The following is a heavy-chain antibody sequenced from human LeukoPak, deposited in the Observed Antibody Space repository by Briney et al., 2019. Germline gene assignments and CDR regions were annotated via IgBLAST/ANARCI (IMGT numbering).Heavy chain of an antibody. V-gene: IGHV3-23*01. CDR2: ISGSGGST. CDR1: GFTFSSYA. J-gene: IGHJ4*02. Sequence: GSLRLSCAASGFTFSSYAMSWVRQAPGKGLEWVSAISGSGGSTYYADSVKGRFTISRDNSKNTLYLQMNSLRAEDTAVYYCAKDLNSDFWSGYYNWGQGTLVTVSS. D-gene: IGHD3-3*01. CDR3: AKDLNSDFWSGYYN.